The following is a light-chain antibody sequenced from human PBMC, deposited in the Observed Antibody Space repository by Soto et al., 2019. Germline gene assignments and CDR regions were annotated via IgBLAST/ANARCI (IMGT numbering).Light chain of an antibody. CDR1: QNISVW. CDR3: QQYYSSSPT. CDR2: DAS. J-gene: IGKJ2*01. V-gene: IGKV1-5*01. Sequence: DIQMTQSPSTLSASVGDGVTITCRASQNISVWLAWYQQRPGKAPKFLMYDASSLETGVPSRFSGSGSVTEFTLTIRSLQPDDSATYYGQQYYSSSPTFGRGTKLEIK.